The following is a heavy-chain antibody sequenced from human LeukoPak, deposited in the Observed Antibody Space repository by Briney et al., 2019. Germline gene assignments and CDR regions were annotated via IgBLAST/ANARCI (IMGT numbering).Heavy chain of an antibody. D-gene: IGHD3-10*01. CDR3: AKAMVRGVISLSDAFDI. CDR2: ISWNSDSI. Sequence: GGSLRLSCAASGFTFDDHAMHWVRQAPGKGLEWVSGISWNSDSIGYADSVKGRFTISRDNAKNSLYLQMNSLRAEDMALYYCAKAMVRGVISLSDAFDIWGQGTMVTVSS. J-gene: IGHJ3*02. V-gene: IGHV3-9*03. CDR1: GFTFDDHA.